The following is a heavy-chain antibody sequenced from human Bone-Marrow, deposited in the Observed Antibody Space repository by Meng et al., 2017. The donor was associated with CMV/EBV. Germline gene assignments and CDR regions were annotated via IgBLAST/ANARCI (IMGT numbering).Heavy chain of an antibody. J-gene: IGHJ4*02. V-gene: IGHV3-9*01. Sequence: SLKISCAASGFTFDDYAMHWVRQGPGKGLEWVAGISWNSGSIAYRDSVKGRFTISRDNAKTLVHLQMNSLRAEDTATYYCAAGGGFDFWGQGALVTVSS. CDR3: AAGGGFDF. D-gene: IGHD3-16*01. CDR2: ISWNSGSI. CDR1: GFTFDDYA.